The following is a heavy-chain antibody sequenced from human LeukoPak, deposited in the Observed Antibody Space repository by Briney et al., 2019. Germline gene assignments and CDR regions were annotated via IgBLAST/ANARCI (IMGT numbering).Heavy chain of an antibody. J-gene: IGHJ4*02. CDR1: GYSISSGYY. CDR2: IYHSGST. V-gene: IGHV4-38-2*02. CDR3: ARTPIYYFDNSGYYN. Sequence: SETLSLTCTVSGYSISSGYYWGWIRQPPGKGLEWIGSIYHSGSTYYNPSLKSRVTISVDTSKNQFSLRLSSVTAADTAVYYCARTPIYYFDNSGYYNWGQGTLVTVSS. D-gene: IGHD3-22*01.